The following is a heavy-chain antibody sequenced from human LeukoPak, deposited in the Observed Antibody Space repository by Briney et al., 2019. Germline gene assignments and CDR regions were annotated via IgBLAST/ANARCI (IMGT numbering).Heavy chain of an antibody. V-gene: IGHV3-66*04. J-gene: IGHJ6*03. CDR1: GFTVSSNY. D-gene: IGHD6-19*01. Sequence: GGSLRLSCAASGFTVSSNYMSWVRQAPGKGLERVSVIYSGGSTYYADSVKGRFTISRDNAKNSLYLQMNSLRAEDTAVYYCARLGYSSGWYQRNSEYYMDVWGKGTTVTISS. CDR2: IYSGGST. CDR3: ARLGYSSGWYQRNSEYYMDV.